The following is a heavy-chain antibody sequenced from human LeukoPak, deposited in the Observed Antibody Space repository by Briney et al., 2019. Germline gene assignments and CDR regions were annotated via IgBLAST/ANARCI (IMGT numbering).Heavy chain of an antibody. J-gene: IGHJ4*02. CDR2: ISAYNGNT. CDR1: GYTFTSYG. D-gene: IGHD2-15*01. Sequence: ASVKVSCTASGYTFTSYGISWVRQAPGQGLEWMGWISAYNGNTNYAQKLQGRVTMTTDTSTSTAYMELSSPRSEDTAVYYCASDAGRGSCSPGANYLDYWGQGTLVTVSS. CDR3: ASDAGRGSCSPGANYLDY. V-gene: IGHV1-18*01.